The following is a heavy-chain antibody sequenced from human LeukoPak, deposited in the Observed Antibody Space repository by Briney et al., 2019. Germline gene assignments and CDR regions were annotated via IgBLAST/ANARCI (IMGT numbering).Heavy chain of an antibody. V-gene: IGHV3-7*01. D-gene: IGHD6-19*01. CDR2: IKQDGSEK. J-gene: IGHJ4*02. CDR1: GFTFSSYS. Sequence: PGGSLRLSCAASGFTFSSYSINWVRQAPGKGLEWVANIKQDGSEKYYVDSVKGRFTISRDNAKNSLYLQMNSLRAEDTAVYYCASASSSGWYEDYWGQGTLVTVSS. CDR3: ASASSSGWYEDY.